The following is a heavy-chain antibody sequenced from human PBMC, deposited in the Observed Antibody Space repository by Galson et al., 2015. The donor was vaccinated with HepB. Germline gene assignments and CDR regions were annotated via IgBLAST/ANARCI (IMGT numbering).Heavy chain of an antibody. D-gene: IGHD1-1*01. V-gene: IGHV1-18*01. J-gene: IGHJ5*02. CDR3: AREGQLEP. CDR2: ISGYSGDT. Sequence: SVKVSCKASGYTFSSYGFSWVRQAPGQGLEWMGWISGYSGDTNYAQNLQGRVTMTRDISTSTAYMELRSLRSDDTAVYYCAREGQLEPWGQGTLVTVSS. CDR1: GYTFSSYG.